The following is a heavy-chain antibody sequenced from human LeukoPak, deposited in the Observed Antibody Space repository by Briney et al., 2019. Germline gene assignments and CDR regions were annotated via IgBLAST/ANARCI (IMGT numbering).Heavy chain of an antibody. D-gene: IGHD5-12*01. CDR2: LGGSGVTT. Sequence: GGSLRLSCAASGFSFSNFGMSWVRQAPGKGLEWVSALGGSGVTTYYADSVKGRFTITRDNSENTLYLQLNSLRAEDTAVYYCARGPSGYHNTGGQGTLVTVSS. CDR1: GFSFSNFG. CDR3: ARGPSGYHNT. V-gene: IGHV3-23*01. J-gene: IGHJ4*02.